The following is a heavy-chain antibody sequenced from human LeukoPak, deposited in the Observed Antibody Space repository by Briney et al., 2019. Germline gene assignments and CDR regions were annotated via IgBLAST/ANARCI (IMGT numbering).Heavy chain of an antibody. CDR3: ARVRITMVRGAPYYMDV. V-gene: IGHV1-8*01. CDR2: MNPNSGNT. CDR1: GYTFTSYD. Sequence: ASVTVSCKASGYTFTSYDINWVRQATGQGLEWMGWMNPNSGNTGYAQKFQGRVTMTRNTSISTAYMELSSLRSEDTAVYYCARVRITMVRGAPYYMDVWGKGTTVTVSS. D-gene: IGHD3-10*01. J-gene: IGHJ6*03.